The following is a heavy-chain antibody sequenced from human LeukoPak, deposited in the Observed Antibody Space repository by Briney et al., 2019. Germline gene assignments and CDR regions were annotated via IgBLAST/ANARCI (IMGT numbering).Heavy chain of an antibody. V-gene: IGHV5-51*01. CDR3: ARIYSGYDSAAFDI. Sequence: HGESLKISCKGSGYSFTNYWVGWVRQMPVKGLEWMGIIYPADSDTRYSPSFQGQVTISADKSISTAYLQWSSLKASDTAMYYCARIYSGYDSAAFDIWGQGTMVTVSS. D-gene: IGHD5-12*01. CDR1: GYSFTNYW. CDR2: IYPADSDT. J-gene: IGHJ3*02.